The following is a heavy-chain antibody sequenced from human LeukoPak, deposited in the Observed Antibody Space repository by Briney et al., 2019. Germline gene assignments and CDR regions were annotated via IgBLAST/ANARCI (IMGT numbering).Heavy chain of an antibody. V-gene: IGHV1-69*04. Sequence: GASVTVSCKASGGTFSSYAISWVRQAPGQGLEWMGRIIPIPGIANYAQKFQGRVTITADKSTSTAYMELSSLRSEDTAVYYCARDERYGGNRGMDVWGQGTTVTVSS. CDR1: GGTFSSYA. CDR2: IIPIPGIA. J-gene: IGHJ6*02. D-gene: IGHD4-23*01. CDR3: ARDERYGGNRGMDV.